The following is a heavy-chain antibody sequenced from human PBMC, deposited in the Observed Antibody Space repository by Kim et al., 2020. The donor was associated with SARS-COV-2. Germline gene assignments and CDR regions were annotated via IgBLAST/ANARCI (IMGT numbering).Heavy chain of an antibody. D-gene: IGHD3-16*01. J-gene: IGHJ4*02. Sequence: GESLKISCKASGYNFNNYWIGWVRQMPGKGLEWMAIINPGDSDTRYRPSFQGQVTISVDKSISTAYLQWNSLKASDTALYYCATDRRFDEGLDYWGQGTLVTVSS. CDR2: INPGDSDT. CDR1: GYNFNNYW. V-gene: IGHV5-51*01. CDR3: ATDRRFDEGLDY.